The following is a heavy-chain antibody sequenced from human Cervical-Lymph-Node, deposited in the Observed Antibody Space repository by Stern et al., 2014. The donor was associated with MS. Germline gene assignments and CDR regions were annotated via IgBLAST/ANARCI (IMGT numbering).Heavy chain of an antibody. V-gene: IGHV3-9*01. J-gene: IGHJ6*02. CDR1: GFTFDDYA. CDR2: ISWNSGRI. CDR3: AKGAHYYYGMDV. Sequence: EVQLVESGGGLVQPGRSLRLSCAASGFTFDDYAKHWVRQAPGKGLEWVSGISWNSGRIGYADSVKGRFTISRDNAKNSLYLQMNSLRAADTALYYCAKGAHYYYGMDVWGQGTTVTVSS.